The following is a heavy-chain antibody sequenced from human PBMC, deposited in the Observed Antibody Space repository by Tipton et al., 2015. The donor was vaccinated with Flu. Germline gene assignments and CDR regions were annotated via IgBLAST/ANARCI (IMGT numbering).Heavy chain of an antibody. CDR3: ARDDSRLHLFDY. J-gene: IGHJ4*02. CDR1: GGSVSSGSYY. Sequence: TLSLTCTVSGGSVSSGSYYWSWIRQPPGKGLEWIGYIYYSGSTNYNPSLKSRVTMSVDTSKNQFSLKLSSVTAADTAVYYCARDDSRLHLFDYWGQGTLVTVSS. CDR2: IYYSGST. V-gene: IGHV4-61*01. D-gene: IGHD4-11*01.